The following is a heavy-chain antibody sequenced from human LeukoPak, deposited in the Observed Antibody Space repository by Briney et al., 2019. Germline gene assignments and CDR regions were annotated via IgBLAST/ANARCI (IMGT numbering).Heavy chain of an antibody. J-gene: IGHJ4*02. Sequence: ALVKVSCKASGYTLTSYDINWVRQATGQGLEWMGWMNPNSGNTGYAQNFQGSVTMTRNTSISTAYMELSSLRSEDTAVYYCTKGSSSGSYRDYWGQGTLVTVSS. CDR3: TKGSSSGSYRDY. V-gene: IGHV1-8*01. D-gene: IGHD3-10*01. CDR2: MNPNSGNT. CDR1: GYTLTSYD.